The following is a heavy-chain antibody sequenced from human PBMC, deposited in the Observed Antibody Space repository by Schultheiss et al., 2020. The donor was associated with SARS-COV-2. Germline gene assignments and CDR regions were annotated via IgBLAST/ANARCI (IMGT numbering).Heavy chain of an antibody. D-gene: IGHD3-10*01. Sequence: SETLSLTCTVSGGSISSYYWSWIRQPPGKGLEWIGEINHSGSTNYNPSLKSRVTISVDTSKNQFSLKLSSVTAADTAVYYCARPGGNYGSGSYYIDYWGQGTLVTVSS. CDR1: GGSISSYY. CDR2: INHSGST. J-gene: IGHJ4*02. V-gene: IGHV4-34*01. CDR3: ARPGGNYGSGSYYIDY.